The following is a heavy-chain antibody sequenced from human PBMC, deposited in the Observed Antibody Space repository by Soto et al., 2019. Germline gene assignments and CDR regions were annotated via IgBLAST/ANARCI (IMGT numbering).Heavy chain of an antibody. V-gene: IGHV3-30*03. J-gene: IGHJ3*02. CDR1: GFTFSSYG. Sequence: HPGGSLRLSCAASGFTFSSYGMHWVRQAPGKGLEWVAVISYDGSNKYYADSVKGRFTISRDNSKNTLYLQMNSLRSEDTAVYYCARDKIVMVAATSGPFDIWGHGTMVTVSS. D-gene: IGHD2-15*01. CDR3: ARDKIVMVAATSGPFDI. CDR2: ISYDGSNK.